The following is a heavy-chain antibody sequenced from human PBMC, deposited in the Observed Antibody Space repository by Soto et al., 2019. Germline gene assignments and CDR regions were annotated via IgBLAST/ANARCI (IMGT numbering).Heavy chain of an antibody. CDR2: IYYSGST. J-gene: IGHJ5*02. CDR1: GGSISSGGYY. Sequence: QVQLQESGPGLVKPSQTLSLTCTVSGGSISSGGYYWSWIRQHPGKGLEWIGYIYYSGSTYYNPSLKSPVTISVDTSKNQFSLKLSSVTAADTAVYYCARDQVIAAAGTLGWFDPWGQGTLVTVSS. D-gene: IGHD6-13*01. V-gene: IGHV4-31*01. CDR3: ARDQVIAAAGTLGWFDP.